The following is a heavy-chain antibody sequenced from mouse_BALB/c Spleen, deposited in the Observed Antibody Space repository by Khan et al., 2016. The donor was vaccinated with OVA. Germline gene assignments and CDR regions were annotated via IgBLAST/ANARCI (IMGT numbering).Heavy chain of an antibody. J-gene: IGHJ3*01. V-gene: IGHV2-9*02. CDR2: IWAGGST. CDR1: GFSLTTYG. Sequence: QVQLKQSGPGLVAPSQTLSITCTVSGFSLTTYGVHWVRQPPGKGLEWLGVIWAGGSTNYNSALMSRLSIIKDNSKSQVFLKMNSLQTDDTAIYYCSRPYYVSAWFAYWGQGTLVTVSA. D-gene: IGHD1-1*01. CDR3: SRPYYVSAWFAY.